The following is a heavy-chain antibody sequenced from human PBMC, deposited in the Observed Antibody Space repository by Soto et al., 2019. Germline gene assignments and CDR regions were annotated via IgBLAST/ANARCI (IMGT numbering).Heavy chain of an antibody. D-gene: IGHD3-3*01. J-gene: IGHJ4*02. V-gene: IGHV3-7*01. CDR2: IKRDGSEK. CDR3: ARDYDFWSGSNSCFDY. Sequence: EVQLVESGGGLVQPGGSLRLSCAASGFAVSSFWMSWVRQAPGKGLEWVANIKRDGSEKYYVDSVNGRFTISRDNAKNSLYLQMNSLRAEDTAVYYCARDYDFWSGSNSCFDYWGQGTLVTVSS. CDR1: GFAVSSFW.